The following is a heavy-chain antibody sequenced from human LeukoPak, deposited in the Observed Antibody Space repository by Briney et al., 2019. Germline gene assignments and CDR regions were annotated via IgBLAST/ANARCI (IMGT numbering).Heavy chain of an antibody. D-gene: IGHD3-22*01. V-gene: IGHV1-2*02. CDR1: GYTFTGYY. J-gene: IGHJ4*02. CDR3: ARGWSYYDSSGYSGDY. CDR2: INPNSGGT. Sequence: VASVKVSCKASGYTFTGYYMHWVRQAPGQGLEWMGWINPNSGGTNYAQKFQGRVTMTRDTSISTAYMELSRLRSDDTAVYYRARGWSYYDSSGYSGDYWGQGTLVTVSS.